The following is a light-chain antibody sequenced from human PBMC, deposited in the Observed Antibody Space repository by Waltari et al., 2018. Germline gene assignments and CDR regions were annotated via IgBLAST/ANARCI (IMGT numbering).Light chain of an antibody. V-gene: IGLV2-8*01. Sequence: SVTMSCSGTNNDIGGYNFVSWYQQHPGTAPKLLIFEVTKRPSGVSDRFSGSKSGDTASLTISGLQTEDEASYYCSSYAGRNTLVFGGGTRLTVL. CDR2: EVT. CDR3: SSYAGRNTLV. CDR1: NNDIGGYNF. J-gene: IGLJ2*01.